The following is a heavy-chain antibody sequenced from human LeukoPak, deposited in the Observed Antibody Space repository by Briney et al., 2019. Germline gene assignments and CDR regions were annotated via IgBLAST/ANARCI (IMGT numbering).Heavy chain of an antibody. CDR1: GFTIDDYG. D-gene: IGHD2-2*01. CDR3: ARGIVVVPAAINRSNPQFDY. J-gene: IGHJ4*02. V-gene: IGHV3-20*04. CDR2: INRDGGRT. Sequence: GGSLRLYCAASGFTIDDYGMSWVRQVPGKGLEWVSSINRDGGRTDYVDSVKGRFTISRDNAKNSLYLQMNSLRAEDTALYFCARGIVVVPAAINRSNPQFDYWGQGTLVTVSS.